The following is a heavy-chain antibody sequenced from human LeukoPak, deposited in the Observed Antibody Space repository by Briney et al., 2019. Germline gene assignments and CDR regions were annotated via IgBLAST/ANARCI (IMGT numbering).Heavy chain of an antibody. CDR1: GGSISSYY. CDR2: IYSSGST. J-gene: IGHJ4*02. Sequence: PSETLSLTCSVSGGSISSYYWSWVRQPAGKGLEWIGRIYSSGSTNYNPSLNSRVTMSVDTSNNQFSLSLTSVTAADTAVYYCARGTTAAAGIFDCWGQGTLVTVSS. D-gene: IGHD6-13*01. CDR3: ARGTTAAAGIFDC. V-gene: IGHV4-4*07.